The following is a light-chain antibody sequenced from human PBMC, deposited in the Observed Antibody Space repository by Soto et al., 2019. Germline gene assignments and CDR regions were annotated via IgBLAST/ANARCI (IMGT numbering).Light chain of an antibody. CDR2: DNN. CDR3: ATWDTSLSGTV. V-gene: IGLV1-51*01. J-gene: IGLJ7*01. Sequence: QSVLTQPPSVSAAPGQKVTISCSGSNSNIGNNYVSWYQQFPGTAPNLLIYDNNNRPSGIPDRFSGSKSGTSATLGITGLQTGDEADYYCATWDTSLSGTVFGGGTQLTVL. CDR1: NSNIGNNY.